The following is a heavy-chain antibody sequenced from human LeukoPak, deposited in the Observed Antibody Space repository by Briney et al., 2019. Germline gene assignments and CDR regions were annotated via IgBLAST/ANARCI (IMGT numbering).Heavy chain of an antibody. J-gene: IGHJ3*01. CDR2: IRAYNDNT. D-gene: IGHD4-23*01. CDR3: AAEIYGCNSHCCTFDF. CDR1: GYTFTSYG. Sequence: ASVKVSCKASGYTFTSYGVSWVRQAPGQGLEWMGWIRAYNDNTNYAQKLQGRVTMSTDTSTSTAYMELRRLRSDETAVYYCAAEIYGCNSHCCTFDFWGPGTLVTVSS. V-gene: IGHV1-18*01.